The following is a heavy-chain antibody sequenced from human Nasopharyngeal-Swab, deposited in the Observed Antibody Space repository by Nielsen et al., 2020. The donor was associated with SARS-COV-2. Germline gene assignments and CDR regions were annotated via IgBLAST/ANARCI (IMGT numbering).Heavy chain of an antibody. CDR3: ARVLLRALGKFGEGYAFDI. Sequence: GESLKISCTASGFNFNNYAVTWVRQAPGKGLEWVGFIRGKPYGGTTEYAASVKDRFTISRDDSKSIAYLQMNSLRVEDTAVYYCARVLLRALGKFGEGYAFDIWGQGTMVTVSS. CDR2: IRGKPYGGTT. J-gene: IGHJ3*02. D-gene: IGHD3-10*01. V-gene: IGHV3-49*04. CDR1: GFNFNNYA.